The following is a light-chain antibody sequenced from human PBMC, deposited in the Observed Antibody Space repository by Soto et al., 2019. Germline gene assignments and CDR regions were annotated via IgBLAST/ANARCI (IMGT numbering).Light chain of an antibody. J-gene: IGKJ1*01. CDR3: QKYKSHRRK. V-gene: IGKV1-5*03. CDR1: QSVSSW. Sequence: DIQMTHSPSTLSASVVYIFTITCLASQSVSSWLAWYQQKPGKAPKLLINKASSLESGVPSRFSGSGSGTEFTLTISSLQPDDFATYYCQKYKSHRRKCGQGNTGDIK. CDR2: KAS.